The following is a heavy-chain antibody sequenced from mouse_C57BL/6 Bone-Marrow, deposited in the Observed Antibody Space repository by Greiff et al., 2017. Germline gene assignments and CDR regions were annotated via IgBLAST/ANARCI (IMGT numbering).Heavy chain of an antibody. Sequence: VQLKESGPGLVKPSQSLSLTCSVTGYSITSGYYWNWIRQFPGNKLEWMGYISYDGSNNYNPSLKNRISITRDTSKNQFFLKLNSVTTEDTATYYCARDPYYGSGSDYWGQGTTLTVSS. J-gene: IGHJ2*01. V-gene: IGHV3-6*01. CDR3: ARDPYYGSGSDY. CDR2: ISYDGSN. CDR1: GYSITSGYY. D-gene: IGHD1-1*01.